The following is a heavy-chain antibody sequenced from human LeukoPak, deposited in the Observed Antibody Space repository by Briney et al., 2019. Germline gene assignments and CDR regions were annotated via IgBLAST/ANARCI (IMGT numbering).Heavy chain of an antibody. V-gene: IGHV3-48*03. Sequence: GGSLRLSCAASGFTFSSYEMNWVRQAPGKGLEWVSYISSSGSTIYYADSVKGRFTISRDNAKNSLYLQMNSLRAEDTAVYYCARDDDYGGSFDYWGQGTLVTVSS. J-gene: IGHJ4*02. CDR1: GFTFSSYE. CDR3: ARDDDYGGSFDY. D-gene: IGHD4-23*01. CDR2: ISSSGSTI.